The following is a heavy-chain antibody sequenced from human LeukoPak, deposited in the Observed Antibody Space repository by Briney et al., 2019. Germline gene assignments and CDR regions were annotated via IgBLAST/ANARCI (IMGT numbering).Heavy chain of an antibody. J-gene: IGHJ4*02. CDR3: ARGEGIAAADPDFDY. CDR2: INPNSGGT. D-gene: IGHD6-13*01. V-gene: IGHV1-2*02. CDR1: GYTFTGYY. Sequence: ASVKVSCKASGYTFTGYYMHWVRQAPGRGLEWMGWINPNSGGTDYAQKFQGRVTMTRDTSISTAYMELSRLRSDDTAVYYCARGEGIAAADPDFDYWGQGTLVTVSS.